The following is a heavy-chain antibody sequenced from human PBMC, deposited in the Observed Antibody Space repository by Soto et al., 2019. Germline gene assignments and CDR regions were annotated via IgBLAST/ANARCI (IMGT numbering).Heavy chain of an antibody. D-gene: IGHD4-4*01. CDR2: ISYDGSNK. CDR3: ARDPTTTVTTGYYYYGMDV. V-gene: IGHV3-30-3*01. J-gene: IGHJ6*02. Sequence: GGSLRLSCAASGFTFSSYAMHWVRQAPGKGLEWVAVISYDGSNKYYADSVKGRFTISRDNSKNTRYLQMNSLRAEDTAVYYCARDPTTTVTTGYYYYGMDVWGQGTTVTVSS. CDR1: GFTFSSYA.